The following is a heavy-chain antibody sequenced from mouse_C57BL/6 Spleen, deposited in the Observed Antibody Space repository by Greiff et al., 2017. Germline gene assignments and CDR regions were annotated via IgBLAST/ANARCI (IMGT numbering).Heavy chain of an antibody. D-gene: IGHD1-1*02. CDR1: GFTFTDYY. CDR3: ARYRWCYSAMDD. V-gene: IGHV7-3*01. J-gene: IGHJ4*01. Sequence: EVKLQESGGGLVQPGGSLSLSCAASGFTFTDYYMRWVRQPPGKALEWLGFIRNKANGYTTKYSASVKGRFTISRDNSQSILYLQMNALRAEDSATYYCARYRWCYSAMDDWGQGTSVTVSA. CDR2: IRNKANGYTT.